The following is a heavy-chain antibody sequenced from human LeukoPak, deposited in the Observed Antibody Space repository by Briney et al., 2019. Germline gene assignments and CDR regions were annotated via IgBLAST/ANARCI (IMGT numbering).Heavy chain of an antibody. CDR1: GFTFSSYG. D-gene: IGHD6-13*01. Sequence: PGRSLRLSCAASGFTFSSYGMHWVRQAPGKGLEWVAVISYDGSNKYYADSVKGRFTISRDNSKNTLYLQMNSLRAEDTAVYYCAAQRGAAGMRYYYYGMDVWGQGTTVTVSS. J-gene: IGHJ6*02. CDR2: ISYDGSNK. CDR3: AAQRGAAGMRYYYYGMDV. V-gene: IGHV3-30*03.